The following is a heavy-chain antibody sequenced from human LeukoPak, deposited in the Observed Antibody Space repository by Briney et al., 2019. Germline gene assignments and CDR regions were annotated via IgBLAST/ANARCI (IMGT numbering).Heavy chain of an antibody. CDR1: DYSISNGFY. CDR3: GRVSLRGVSDY. V-gene: IGHV4-38-2*01. CDR2: DYHSGDT. J-gene: IGHJ4*02. Sequence: SETLSLTCAVSDYSISNGFYWGWVPQPPGKGLEWIGCDYHSGDTYHNPSLKSRVTIPLATSKNHFSLSVSAVSAADTAVFYCGRVSLRGVSDYWGQGALVTVSS. D-gene: IGHD3-16*01.